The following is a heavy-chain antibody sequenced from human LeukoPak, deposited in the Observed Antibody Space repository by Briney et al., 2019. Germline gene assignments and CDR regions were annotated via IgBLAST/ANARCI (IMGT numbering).Heavy chain of an antibody. Sequence: GGSLRLSCAVSGFTFSGFWMSWSRQAPGKGLEWVASINSDGSEGYYADAVKGRFTISRDNAKNSLYLQINSLRAEDTAVYYCARSSYSSSSSVWGQGTMVTVSS. V-gene: IGHV3-7*03. D-gene: IGHD6-6*01. J-gene: IGHJ3*01. CDR1: GFTFSGFW. CDR3: ARSSYSSSSSV. CDR2: INSDGSEG.